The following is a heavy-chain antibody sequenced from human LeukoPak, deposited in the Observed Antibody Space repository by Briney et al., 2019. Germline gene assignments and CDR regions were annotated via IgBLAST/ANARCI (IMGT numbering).Heavy chain of an antibody. V-gene: IGHV3-74*01. D-gene: IGHD3-16*01. J-gene: IGHJ4*02. CDR1: GFTFSSYW. Sequence: GGSLRLSCAASGFTFSSYWMHWVRQAPGKGLVWVSRINSDGSSTSYADSVKVRFTMSRDNAKNTLYLQMNSLRAEDTAVYYCASGAGMITFGGVFDYWGQGTLVTVSS. CDR3: ASGAGMITFGGVFDY. CDR2: INSDGSST.